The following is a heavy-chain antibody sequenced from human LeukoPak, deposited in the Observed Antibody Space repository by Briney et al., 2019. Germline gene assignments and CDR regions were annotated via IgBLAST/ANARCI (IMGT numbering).Heavy chain of an antibody. V-gene: IGHV3-33*01. Sequence: GGSLRLSCGASGFTLSSSGMHWVRQAPGKGLEWVSYIWYDGSNKYYADSVKGRFTISRDSSKNTLYLQMDSLRAEDTALYCARTDTLDRGPIIDPLDCWGQGTLVTVSS. D-gene: IGHD3-10*01. J-gene: IGHJ4*02. CDR1: GFTLSSSG. CDR3: ARTDTLDRGPIIDPLDC. CDR2: IWYDGSNK.